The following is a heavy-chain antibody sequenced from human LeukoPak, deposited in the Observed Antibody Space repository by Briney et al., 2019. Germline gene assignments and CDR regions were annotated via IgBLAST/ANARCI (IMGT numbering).Heavy chain of an antibody. J-gene: IGHJ6*02. CDR3: ARDPSSALGMDV. CDR2: IYYSGST. D-gene: IGHD6-25*01. Sequence: SQTLSLTCTVSGGSISSGDYYWSWIRQPPGKGLEWIGYIYYSGSTYYNPSLKSLVTISVDTSKNQFSLKLSSVTAADTAVYYCARDPSSALGMDVWGQGTTVTVSS. V-gene: IGHV4-30-4*01. CDR1: GGSISSGDYY.